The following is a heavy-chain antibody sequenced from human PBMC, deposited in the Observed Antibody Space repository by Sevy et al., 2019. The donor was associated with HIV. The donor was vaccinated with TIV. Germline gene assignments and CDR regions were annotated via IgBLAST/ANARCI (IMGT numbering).Heavy chain of an antibody. V-gene: IGHV1-2*02. D-gene: IGHD3-10*01. J-gene: IGHJ4*02. CDR3: ARVQRGGVPDY. CDR2: INPESGDT. Sequence: ASVKVSCTSSGYTFTDHYLHWVRQAPGQGLEWMGWINPESGDTKYREKFQARVIMTRDTSISTAYMDLNTLRSDDTAVYFCARVQRGGVPDYWGQGTLVTVSS. CDR1: GYTFTDHY.